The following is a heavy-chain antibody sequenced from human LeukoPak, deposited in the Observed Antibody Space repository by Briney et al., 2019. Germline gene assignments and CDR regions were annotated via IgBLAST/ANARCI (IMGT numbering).Heavy chain of an antibody. CDR1: GFTFSDYY. CDR2: ISSSGTTI. J-gene: IGHJ4*02. D-gene: IGHD3/OR15-3a*01. V-gene: IGHV3-11*01. CDR3: AREERLRWTGY. Sequence: GGSLRLSCAASGFTFSDYYMSWIRQAPGKGLEWLSYISSSGTTIQYADSVKGRFTISRDNAKNSLYPQMNSLRAEDTAVYYCAREERLRWTGYWGQGTLVTVSS.